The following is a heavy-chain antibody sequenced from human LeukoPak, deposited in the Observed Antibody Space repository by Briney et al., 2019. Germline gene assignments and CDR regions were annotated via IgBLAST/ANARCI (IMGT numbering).Heavy chain of an antibody. Sequence: NASETLSLTCAVYGGSFSGYYWGWIRQPPGKGLEWIGSIYYSGSTYYNPSLKSRVTISVDTSKNQFSLKLSSVTAADTAVYYCASIGNAPYYYDSSRYYFDYWGQGTLVTVSS. D-gene: IGHD3-22*01. CDR2: IYYSGST. CDR1: GGSFSGYY. J-gene: IGHJ4*02. V-gene: IGHV4-39*01. CDR3: ASIGNAPYYYDSSRYYFDY.